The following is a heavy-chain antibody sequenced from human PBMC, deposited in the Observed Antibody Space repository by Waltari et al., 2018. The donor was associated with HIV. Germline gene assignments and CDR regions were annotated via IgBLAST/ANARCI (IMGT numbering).Heavy chain of an antibody. CDR2: IYRSGTT. D-gene: IGHD3-22*01. CDR3: ARDQDYYDSSGYTSYAFDI. V-gene: IGHV4-38-2*02. Sequence: QVLLQESGTRLVKSSETLSLTGPVPVSSFSMNNYWGWLRQAPGKGLEWIGSIYRSGTTYYNPSFKTRVTISVNMSKNQYSLKLSSLTAADTAVYYCARDQDYYDSSGYTSYAFDIWGRGTMIIVSS. J-gene: IGHJ3*02. CDR1: VSSFSMNNY.